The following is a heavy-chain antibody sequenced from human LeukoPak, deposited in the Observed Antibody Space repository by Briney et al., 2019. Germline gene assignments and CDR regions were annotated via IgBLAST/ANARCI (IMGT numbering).Heavy chain of an antibody. J-gene: IGHJ4*02. V-gene: IGHV3-21*01. CDR3: ARDAVVPAAVFIDY. Sequence: GGSLRLSCAASGFTFRSYSMNWVRQAPGKGLEWVSSISGSSSYIYYAGSVKGRFTISRDNAKSSLYLQMNSLRAEDTAVYYCARDAVVPAAVFIDYWGQGTLVTVSS. D-gene: IGHD2-2*01. CDR2: ISGSSSYI. CDR1: GFTFRSYS.